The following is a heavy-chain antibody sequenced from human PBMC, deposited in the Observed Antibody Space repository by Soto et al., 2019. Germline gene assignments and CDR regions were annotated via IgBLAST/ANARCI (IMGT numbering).Heavy chain of an antibody. J-gene: IGHJ4*02. CDR3: ARGPTDYYDNSANYFLDY. V-gene: IGHV1-18*01. D-gene: IGHD3-22*01. CDR2: ISTYNGNT. Sequence: QVQLVQSGAEVKKPGASVKVSCKASGYTFITYGLSWVRQAPGQGLDWLGWISTYNGNTRYAERLQGRVTMTTDTTTNTASMELSNLSSDDTAVYYCARGPTDYYDNSANYFLDYWGQGTLVTVSS. CDR1: GYTFITYG.